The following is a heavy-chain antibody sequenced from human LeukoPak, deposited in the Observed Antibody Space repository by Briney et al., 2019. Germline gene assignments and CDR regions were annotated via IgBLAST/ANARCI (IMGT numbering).Heavy chain of an antibody. V-gene: IGHV3-73*01. CDR2: IRSKANSYAS. CDR3: TRLRAVAGETPLFDY. Sequence: PGGSLKLSCAASGLTFSGSAMHWVRQASGKGLEWVGRIRSKANSYASAYAASVKGRFTISRDDPNITAYLQMNSLKTEDTAVYYCTRLRAVAGETPLFDYWGQGTLVTVSS. D-gene: IGHD6-19*01. J-gene: IGHJ4*02. CDR1: GLTFSGSA.